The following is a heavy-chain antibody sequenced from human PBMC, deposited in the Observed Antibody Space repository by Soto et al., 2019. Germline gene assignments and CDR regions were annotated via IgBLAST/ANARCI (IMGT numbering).Heavy chain of an antibody. Sequence: PGGSLRLSCAASGFTFSTYAMSWVRQVPGKGLEWVSAMSGSGDGTYYADSVKGRFTISRDNSKNTLYLQMNSLRAEDTAVYYCARGYSSSPPNYYYYGMDVWGQGTTVT. V-gene: IGHV3-23*01. J-gene: IGHJ6*02. CDR3: ARGYSSSPPNYYYYGMDV. CDR2: MSGSGDGT. D-gene: IGHD6-6*01. CDR1: GFTFSTYA.